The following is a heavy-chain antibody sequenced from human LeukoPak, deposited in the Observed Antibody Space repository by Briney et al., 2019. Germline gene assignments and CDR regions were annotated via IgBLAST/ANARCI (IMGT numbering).Heavy chain of an antibody. CDR2: INHSGST. J-gene: IGHJ5*02. CDR1: GGSFSGYY. CDR3: ARGRVAATGFDP. Sequence: PSETLSLTCAVYGGSFSGYYWSWIRQPPGKGLEWIGEINHSGSTNYNPSLKSRVTISVDTSKNQFSLKLSSVTAADTAVYYCARGRVAATGFDPWGQGTLVTVSS. D-gene: IGHD2-15*01. V-gene: IGHV4-34*01.